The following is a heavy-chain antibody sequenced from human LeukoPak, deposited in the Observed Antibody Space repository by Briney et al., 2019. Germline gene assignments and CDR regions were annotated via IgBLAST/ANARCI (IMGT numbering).Heavy chain of an antibody. Sequence: GGSLRLSCAASGFTFSSYAMHWVRQAPGKGLEWVGRTRNEANIYTTKYAASVKGRFTISRDDSKNSLYLQMNSLKTENTAVYYCASPVGATTVRAFDIWGQGTMVTVSS. D-gene: IGHD1-26*01. CDR1: GFTFSSYA. J-gene: IGHJ3*02. V-gene: IGHV3-72*01. CDR2: TRNEANIYTT. CDR3: ASPVGATTVRAFDI.